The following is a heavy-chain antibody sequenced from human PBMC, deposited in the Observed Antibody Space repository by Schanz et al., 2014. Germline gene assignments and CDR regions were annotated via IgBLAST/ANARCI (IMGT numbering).Heavy chain of an antibody. J-gene: IGHJ4*02. Sequence: VQLVESGGGLVQPGGSLRLSCAVSGFTVSSNHMSWIRQAPGKGLEWVALISNDGSIKYYADSVEGRFTISRDNSRNTLYLQMNSLRTEDTAVYYCASPSGYSDYGTYFDFWGQGTLVTVSS. CDR1: GFTVSSNH. V-gene: IGHV3-30-3*01. CDR3: ASPSGYSDYGTYFDF. CDR2: ISNDGSIK. D-gene: IGHD5-12*01.